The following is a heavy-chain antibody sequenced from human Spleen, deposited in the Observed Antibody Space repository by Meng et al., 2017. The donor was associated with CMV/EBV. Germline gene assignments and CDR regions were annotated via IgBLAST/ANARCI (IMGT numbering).Heavy chain of an antibody. CDR3: AREQRKLDY. D-gene: IGHD1-14*01. CDR2: ISDNARST. J-gene: IGHJ4*02. V-gene: IGHV3-23*01. CDR1: GFTFQSYA. Sequence: GESLKISCAASGFTFQSYAMAWVRQAPGKGLEWVSSISDNARSTYYADSVEGRFTISRDNSENTLYLQMNRLTVEDTAVYYCAREQRKLDYWGQGTLVTVSS.